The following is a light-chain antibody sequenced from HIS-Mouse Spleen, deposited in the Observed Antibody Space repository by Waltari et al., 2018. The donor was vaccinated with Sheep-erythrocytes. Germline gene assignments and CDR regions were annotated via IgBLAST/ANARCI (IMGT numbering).Light chain of an antibody. CDR1: SSYVGGYNY. CDR2: EVS. V-gene: IGLV2-14*01. Sequence: QSALTQPASVSGSPGQSITIPCTGTSSYVGGYNYVSWYQQHPGKAPKLMIYEVSNRPSGVSNRFSGSKSGNTASLTISGLQAEDEADYYCCSYAGSYNHVFATGTKVTVL. CDR3: CSYAGSYNHV. J-gene: IGLJ1*01.